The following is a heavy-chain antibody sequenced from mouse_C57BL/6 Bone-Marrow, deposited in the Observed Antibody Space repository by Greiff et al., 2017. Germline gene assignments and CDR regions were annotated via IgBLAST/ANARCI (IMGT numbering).Heavy chain of an antibody. J-gene: IGHJ1*03. V-gene: IGHV14-2*01. Sequence: VQLQQSGAELVKPGASVKLSCTASGFNIKDYYMHWVKQRTEQGLEWIGRIDPEDGDTNYAPKFQGKATITADTSSNTAYLQLSSLTSEDTAVYYCARGWYFDVWGTGTTVTVSS. CDR1: GFNIKDYY. CDR3: ARGWYFDV. CDR2: IDPEDGDT.